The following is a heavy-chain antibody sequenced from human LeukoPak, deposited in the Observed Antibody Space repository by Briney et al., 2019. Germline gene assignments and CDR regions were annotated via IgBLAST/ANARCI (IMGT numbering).Heavy chain of an antibody. J-gene: IGHJ4*02. V-gene: IGHV1-8*03. CDR1: GYTFTSYD. Sequence: GASVKVSCKASGYTFTSYDINWVRQATGQGLEWMGWMNPNSGNTGYAQKFQGRVTITRNTSISTAYMELSSLRSDDTAVYYCARSIAAAGTGFDYWGQGTLVTVSS. CDR3: ARSIAAAGTGFDY. CDR2: MNPNSGNT. D-gene: IGHD6-13*01.